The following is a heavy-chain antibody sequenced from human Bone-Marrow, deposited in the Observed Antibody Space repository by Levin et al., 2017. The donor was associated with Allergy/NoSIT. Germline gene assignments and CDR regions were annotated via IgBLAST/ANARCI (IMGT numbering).Heavy chain of an antibody. V-gene: IGHV4-39*01. Sequence: ASETLSLTCTVSGGSVSSASYYWGWIRQPPGKGLEYIGSIYYSGDTYYNPSLKSRVTISVDSSKNQFSLKLSSVTAADTAVYYCARRYSSSWSQTWFDPWGQGTLVTVSS. CDR2: IYYSGDT. CDR3: ARRYSSSWSQTWFDP. J-gene: IGHJ5*02. D-gene: IGHD6-13*01. CDR1: GGSVSSASYY.